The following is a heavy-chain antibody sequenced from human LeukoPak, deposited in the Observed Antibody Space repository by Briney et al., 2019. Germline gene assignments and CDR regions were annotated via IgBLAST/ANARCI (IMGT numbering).Heavy chain of an antibody. J-gene: IGHJ4*02. V-gene: IGHV3-23*01. CDR3: AKTRSWYYFDY. CDR2: TSGSDGST. CDR1: GFTFSSYA. Sequence: GGTLRLSCAASGFTFSSYAMSWVRQAPGKGLEWVSVTSGSDGSTYYAESVKGRFTISRDKSKNTLHLQMNSLRAEDTAVYYCAKTRSWYYFDYWGQGTLVTVSS. D-gene: IGHD6-13*01.